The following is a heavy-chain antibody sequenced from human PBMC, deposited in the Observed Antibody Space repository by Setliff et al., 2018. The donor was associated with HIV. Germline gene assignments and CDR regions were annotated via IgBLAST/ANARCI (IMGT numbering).Heavy chain of an antibody. CDR2: RYPRGDGT. D-gene: IGHD3-16*01. Sequence: ASVKVSCKASGNTFTDRFITWFQQAPGKGLEWMGRRYPRGDGTIYAERFRGRLTFTADTSTHTGYMQLDNLKSEDTAMYFCAAGPFNWGQYFWGHGTLVTVSS. V-gene: IGHV1-69-2*01. CDR1: GNTFTDRF. J-gene: IGHJ4*01. CDR3: AAGPFNWGQYF.